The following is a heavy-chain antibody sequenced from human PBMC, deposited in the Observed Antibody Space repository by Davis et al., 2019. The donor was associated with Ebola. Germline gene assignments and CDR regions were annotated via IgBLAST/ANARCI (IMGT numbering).Heavy chain of an antibody. J-gene: IGHJ4*02. Sequence: GESLKISCTASGFTFSSYWMNWVRQAPGKGLEWVANIKQAGSEKYYVDSVKGRFTISRDNAKNSLYLQMNSLRAEDTAVYYCAKDRVGYYDFWSGPAPDDYWGQGTLVTVSS. CDR1: GFTFSSYW. CDR2: IKQAGSEK. D-gene: IGHD3-3*01. V-gene: IGHV3-7*03. CDR3: AKDRVGYYDFWSGPAPDDY.